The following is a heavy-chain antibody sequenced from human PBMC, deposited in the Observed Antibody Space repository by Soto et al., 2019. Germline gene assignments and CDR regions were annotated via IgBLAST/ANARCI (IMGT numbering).Heavy chain of an antibody. Sequence: PGGSLRLSCAASGFTFSSYSMNWVRQAPGKGLEWVSSISSSSYIYYADSVKGRFTISRDNAKNSLYLQMNSLRAEDTAVYYCARDRITMLRGVTFEYWGQGTLV. CDR2: ISSSSYI. CDR3: ARDRITMLRGVTFEY. V-gene: IGHV3-21*01. J-gene: IGHJ4*02. D-gene: IGHD3-10*01. CDR1: GFTFSSYS.